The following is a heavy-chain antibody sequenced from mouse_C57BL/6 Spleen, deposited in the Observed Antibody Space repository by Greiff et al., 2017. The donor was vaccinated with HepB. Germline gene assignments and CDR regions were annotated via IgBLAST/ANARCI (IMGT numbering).Heavy chain of an antibody. CDR2: INPNNGGT. J-gene: IGHJ2*01. D-gene: IGHD1-1*01. CDR1: GYTFTDYN. Sequence: EVQLQQSGPELVKPGASVKIPCKASGYTFTDYNMDWVKQSPGKSLEWIGDINPNNGGTIYNQKFKGKATLTEDKSSSTADRELRSLTSEDTAVYYGARPVARGYFDYWGQGTTLTVSS. V-gene: IGHV1-18*01. CDR3: ARPVARGYFDY.